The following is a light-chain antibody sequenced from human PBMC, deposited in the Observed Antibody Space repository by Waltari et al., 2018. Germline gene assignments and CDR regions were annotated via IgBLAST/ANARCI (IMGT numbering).Light chain of an antibody. V-gene: IGLV2-14*01. J-gene: IGLJ3*02. CDR1: SSDIGRYNT. CDR3: SSYTGDNILL. Sequence: QSALTQPASVSGSPGQSITISCTGTSSDIGRYNTVSWYQQYPGKAPQIIIYEWKNRPSGVSTRFSGSTSGNTASLTISALQADDEAYFYCSSYTGDNILLFGGGTKVTVL. CDR2: EWK.